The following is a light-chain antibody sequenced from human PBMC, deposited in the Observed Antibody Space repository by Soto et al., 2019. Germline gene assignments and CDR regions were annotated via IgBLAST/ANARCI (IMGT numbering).Light chain of an antibody. J-gene: IGLJ1*01. V-gene: IGLV1-51*02. CDR3: GPLDSSLSVFV. CDR2: ENN. Sequence: QSVLTQPPSVSAAPGQKVTISCSGSSSNIGYNDVSWYQQLPGTAPKVLIYENNKRPSGIPDRFSGTKSSTSATLGTTGLQTGDEVDYYCGPLDSSLSVFVFGTGSKLTLL. CDR1: SSNIGYND.